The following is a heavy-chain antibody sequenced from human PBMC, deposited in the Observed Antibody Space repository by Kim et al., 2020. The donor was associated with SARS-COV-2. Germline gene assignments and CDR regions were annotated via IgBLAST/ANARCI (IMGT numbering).Heavy chain of an antibody. J-gene: IGHJ4*02. CDR2: ISNIGSYI. CDR1: GFTFSAYK. D-gene: IGHD6-6*01. Sequence: GGSLRLSCAASGFTFSAYKMDWVRQAPGKGLEWVSSISNIGSYIYYADSVKGRFTISRDNAENSLYLQMNSLRAEDTAVYYCVREGARPSSFHYWGQGIL. CDR3: VREGARPSSFHY. V-gene: IGHV3-21*01.